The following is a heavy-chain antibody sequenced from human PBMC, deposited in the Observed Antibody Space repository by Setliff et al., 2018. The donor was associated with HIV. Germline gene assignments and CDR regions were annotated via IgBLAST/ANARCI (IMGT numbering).Heavy chain of an antibody. D-gene: IGHD5-18*01. V-gene: IGHV3-49*04. CDR3: SRLRGYSFGLASYYYYYMDV. Sequence: PGESLKISCTTSGFTFGDHGVSWVRQAPGKGLEWVGFIGSRTYGGTTEYAASVKGRFTISRDDSKSIAFLQMYSLKTEDTAVYYCSRLRGYSFGLASYYYYYMDVWGKGTTVTVSS. CDR2: IGSRTYGGTT. CDR1: GFTFGDHG. J-gene: IGHJ6*03.